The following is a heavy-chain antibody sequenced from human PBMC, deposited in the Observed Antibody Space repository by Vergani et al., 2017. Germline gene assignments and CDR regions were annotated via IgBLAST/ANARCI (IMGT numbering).Heavy chain of an antibody. V-gene: IGHV1-8*01. CDR3: AKPFTYYAGNSDQRFLEWLLDAFDI. Sequence: QVPLVPSGAEVKTPGASVTVSCKASGYTFTSYDINWVRQATGQGLEWMGWMNPNSGNTGYAQKFQGRVTMTRNTSISTAYMELSSLRSEDTAVYYCAKPFTYYAGNSDQRFLEWLLDAFDIWGQGTMVTVSS. D-gene: IGHD3-3*01. CDR2: MNPNSGNT. J-gene: IGHJ3*02. CDR1: GYTFTSYD.